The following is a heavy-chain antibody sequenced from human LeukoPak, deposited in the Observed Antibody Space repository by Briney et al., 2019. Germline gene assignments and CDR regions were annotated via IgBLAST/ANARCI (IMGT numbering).Heavy chain of an antibody. D-gene: IGHD2-2*01. J-gene: IGHJ5*02. Sequence: ASVKISCKASGYTFSTYYMHWVRQAPGQGLEWMGIINPSGGSTIYAQKLQGRVTMTRDTSTSTVYMELSSLRFEDTAVFYCARDHCSSSSCYRFDPWGQGTLVTVSS. V-gene: IGHV1-46*01. CDR1: GYTFSTYY. CDR3: ARDHCSSSSCYRFDP. CDR2: INPSGGST.